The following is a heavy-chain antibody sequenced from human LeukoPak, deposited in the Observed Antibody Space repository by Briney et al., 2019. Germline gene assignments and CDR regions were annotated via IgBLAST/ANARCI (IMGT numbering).Heavy chain of an antibody. CDR3: ARDRDGYSPYFDY. CDR2: IIPIFGTA. Sequence: SVKVSYKASGGTFSSYAISWVRQAPGQGLEWMGGIIPIFGTANYAQKFQGRVTITTDESTSTAYMELSSLRSEDTAVYYCARDRDGYSPYFDYWGQGTLVTVSS. J-gene: IGHJ4*02. D-gene: IGHD5-24*01. V-gene: IGHV1-69*05. CDR1: GGTFSSYA.